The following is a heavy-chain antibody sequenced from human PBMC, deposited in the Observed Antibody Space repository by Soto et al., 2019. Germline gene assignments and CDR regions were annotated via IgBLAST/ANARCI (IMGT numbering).Heavy chain of an antibody. CDR2: IIPIFGTA. Sequence: QVQLVQSGAEVKKPGSSVKVSCKASGGTFSSYAISWVRQAPGQGLEWMGGIIPIFGTANYAQKFQGSVTITADETTSTAYMAMRSLRSEYTAVYYCARSTYNIELLSLYYFDSWGQGTVVTVSS. CDR1: GGTFSSYA. CDR3: ARSTYNIELLSLYYFDS. D-gene: IGHD2-2*01. J-gene: IGHJ4*02. V-gene: IGHV1-69*01.